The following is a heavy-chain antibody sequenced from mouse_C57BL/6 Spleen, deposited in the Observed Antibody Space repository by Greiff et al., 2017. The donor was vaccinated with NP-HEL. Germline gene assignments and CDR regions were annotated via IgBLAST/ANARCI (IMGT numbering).Heavy chain of an antibody. D-gene: IGHD4-1*01. Sequence: EVQLQQSGAELVKPGASVKLSCTASGFNIKDYYMHWVKQRTEQGLEWIGRIDPEDGETKYAPKCQGKSTITADTSSNTAYLQLSSLTSEDTAVYYCASPGAAWLAYWDQGTRVTVSA. J-gene: IGHJ3*01. CDR3: ASPGAAWLAY. V-gene: IGHV14-2*01. CDR2: IDPEDGET. CDR1: GFNIKDYY.